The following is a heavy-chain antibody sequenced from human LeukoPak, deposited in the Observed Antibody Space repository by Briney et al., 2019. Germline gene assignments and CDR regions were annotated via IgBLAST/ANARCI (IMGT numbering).Heavy chain of an antibody. CDR1: GYSFTSYW. CDR3: ARLARYCGGGSCYFTY. Sequence: GESLKISCKGSGYSFTSYWIGWVRQVPGKGLEWMGIIYPGDSDTRYSPSFQGQVAFSADKSISTAYLQWSSLKASDTAMYYCARLARYCGGGSCYFTYWGQGTLVTVSS. V-gene: IGHV5-51*01. CDR2: IYPGDSDT. J-gene: IGHJ4*02. D-gene: IGHD2-15*01.